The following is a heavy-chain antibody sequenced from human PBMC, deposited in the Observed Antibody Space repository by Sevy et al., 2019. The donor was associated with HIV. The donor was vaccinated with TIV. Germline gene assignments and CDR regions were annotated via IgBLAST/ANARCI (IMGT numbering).Heavy chain of an antibody. CDR1: GFTFSSYW. Sequence: GGSLRLSCAASGFTFSSYWMSWVRQAPGKGLEWVANIKQDGSEKYDVDSVKGRFTISRDNAKNSLYLQMNGLRAEDTAVYYCARALYGGNFDYWGQGTLVTVSS. V-gene: IGHV3-7*01. J-gene: IGHJ4*02. CDR3: ARALYGGNFDY. D-gene: IGHD4-17*01. CDR2: IKQDGSEK.